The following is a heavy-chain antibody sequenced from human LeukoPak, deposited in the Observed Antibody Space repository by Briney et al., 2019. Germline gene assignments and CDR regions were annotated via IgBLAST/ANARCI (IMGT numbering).Heavy chain of an antibody. J-gene: IGHJ4*02. V-gene: IGHV1-8*03. CDR3: ARGERGYSYGCSY. Sequence: EASVKLSXEASGYTFTNYDMNWVRQATGQGLEWMGWMDPNSGNTGYAQKFQGRVTITRNTSISTAYMELSSLRSEDTAVYYCARGERGYSYGCSYWGQGTLVTVSS. CDR2: MDPNSGNT. CDR1: GYTFTNYD. D-gene: IGHD5-18*01.